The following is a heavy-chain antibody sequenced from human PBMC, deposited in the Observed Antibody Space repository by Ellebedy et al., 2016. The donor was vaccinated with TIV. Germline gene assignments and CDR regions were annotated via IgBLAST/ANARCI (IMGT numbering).Heavy chain of an antibody. CDR3: ANLFGIHFDY. D-gene: IGHD3-3*01. CDR1: GFTFDDYA. V-gene: IGHV3-30*02. Sequence: GESLKISCAASGFTFDDYAMHWVRQAPGKGLEWVAFIRYDGSNKYYADSVKGRFTISRDNSKNTLYLQMNSLRAEDTAVYYCANLFGIHFDYWGQGTLVTVSS. CDR2: IRYDGSNK. J-gene: IGHJ4*02.